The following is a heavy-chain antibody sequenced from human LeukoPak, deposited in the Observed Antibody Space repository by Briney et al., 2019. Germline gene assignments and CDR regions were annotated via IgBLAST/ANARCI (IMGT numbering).Heavy chain of an antibody. CDR3: ARAGDTAMPFDYYYGMDV. CDR2: TYYRSKWYN. CDR1: GDSVSSNSAA. V-gene: IGHV6-1*01. D-gene: IGHD5-18*01. Sequence: SQTLSLTCAISGDSVSSNSAAWNWIRPSPSRGLELLGRTYYRSKWYNDYAVSVKSRITINPDTSKNQFSLQLNSVTPEDTAVYYCARAGDTAMPFDYYYGMDVWGQGTTVTVSS. J-gene: IGHJ6*02.